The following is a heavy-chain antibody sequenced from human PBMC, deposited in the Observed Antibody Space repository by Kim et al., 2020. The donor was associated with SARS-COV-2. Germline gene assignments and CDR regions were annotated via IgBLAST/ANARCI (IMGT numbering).Heavy chain of an antibody. J-gene: IGHJ4*02. Sequence: EKYYVDVAKGRFSISRDNAKNSVSLQLNSLRAEDTAVYYCARFGVEAGLDFWAQGTLVTVSS. V-gene: IGHV3-7*01. CDR2: EK. CDR3: ARFGVEAGLDF. D-gene: IGHD2-8*01.